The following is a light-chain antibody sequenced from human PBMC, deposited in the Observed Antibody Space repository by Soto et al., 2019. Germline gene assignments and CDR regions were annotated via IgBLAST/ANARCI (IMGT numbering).Light chain of an antibody. J-gene: IGLJ2*01. Sequence: SYELTQPPSVSVAPRQTARIACEGNNIRSNSVHWYHQKPGQAPVLLVFERSDRPSGIPERFSASKSGNTATLTVSGLQAEDEAAYYCTSYAGSNKLVFGGGTKLTVL. CDR2: ERS. CDR1: NIRSNS. V-gene: IGLV3-21*02. CDR3: TSYAGSNKLV.